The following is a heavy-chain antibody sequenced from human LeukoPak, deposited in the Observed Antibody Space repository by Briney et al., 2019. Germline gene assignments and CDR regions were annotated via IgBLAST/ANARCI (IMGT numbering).Heavy chain of an antibody. CDR3: ASTGLVVEYGDSGGGFDY. CDR1: GGSLSGYY. V-gene: IGHV4-34*01. Sequence: SETLSLTCAVYGGSLSGYYWSWIRQPPGKGLEWIGEINHSGSTNYNPSLKSRVTISVDTSKNQFSLKLSSVTAADTAVYYCASTGLVVEYGDSGGGFDYWGQGTLVTVSS. CDR2: INHSGST. D-gene: IGHD4-17*01. J-gene: IGHJ4*02.